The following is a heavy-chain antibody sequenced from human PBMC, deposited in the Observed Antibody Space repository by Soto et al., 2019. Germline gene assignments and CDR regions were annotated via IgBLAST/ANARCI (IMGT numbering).Heavy chain of an antibody. Sequence: ASVKVTCKASGYTFTIYYMHWVRQAPGQGLEWMGIINPSGGSTSYAQKFQGRVTMTRDTSTSTVYMELSSLRSEDTAVYYCAREAIFGVVIDYYYYGMDVWGQGTTVTVSS. D-gene: IGHD3-3*01. V-gene: IGHV1-46*01. J-gene: IGHJ6*02. CDR3: AREAIFGVVIDYYYYGMDV. CDR1: GYTFTIYY. CDR2: INPSGGST.